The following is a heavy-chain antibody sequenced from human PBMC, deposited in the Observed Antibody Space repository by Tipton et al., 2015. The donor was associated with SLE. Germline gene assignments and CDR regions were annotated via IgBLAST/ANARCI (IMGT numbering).Heavy chain of an antibody. Sequence: SGFTFSSYAMSWVRQAPGKGLEWVSVIYSGGSTYYADSVKGRFTISRDNSKNTLYLQMSSLRADDTAVYYCAKVAVAGRDYWGQGTLVTVSS. V-gene: IGHV3-23*03. CDR1: GFTFSSYA. J-gene: IGHJ4*02. CDR3: AKVAVAGRDY. CDR2: IYSGGST. D-gene: IGHD6-19*01.